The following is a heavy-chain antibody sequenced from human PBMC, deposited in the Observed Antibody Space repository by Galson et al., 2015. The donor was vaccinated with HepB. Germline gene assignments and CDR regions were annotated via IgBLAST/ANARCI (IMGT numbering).Heavy chain of an antibody. CDR1: GYSFTTYW. V-gene: IGHV5-51*01. CDR2: IYPGDSDT. Sequence: QSGAEVKKPGESLQISCKTSGYSFTTYWIGWVRQMPGKGLEWMGIIYPGDSDTRYSPSFQGQVTISADKSISTAYLRWSSLKASDTAMYYCARQGFDYNDNSVQGFDYWGQGTLVTVSS. D-gene: IGHD4-23*01. CDR3: ARQGFDYNDNSVQGFDY. J-gene: IGHJ4*02.